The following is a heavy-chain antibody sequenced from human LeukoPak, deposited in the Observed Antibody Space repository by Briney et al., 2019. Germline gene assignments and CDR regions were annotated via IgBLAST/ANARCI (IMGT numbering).Heavy chain of an antibody. CDR2: ISYDGGNK. CDR1: GFTFSSHG. Sequence: GGSLRLSCAASGFTFSSHGMHWVRQAPGKGLEWVAVISYDGGNKYYADSVKGRFTISRDNSKNTMYLKMNSLRAEDTAVYYCAKDHIVVVLLYYFDYWGQGTLVTVSS. D-gene: IGHD2-21*01. J-gene: IGHJ4*02. V-gene: IGHV3-30*18. CDR3: AKDHIVVVLLYYFDY.